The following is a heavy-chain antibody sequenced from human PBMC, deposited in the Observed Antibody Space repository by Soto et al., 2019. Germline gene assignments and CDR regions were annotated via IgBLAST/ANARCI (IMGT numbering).Heavy chain of an antibody. V-gene: IGHV1-3*01. D-gene: IGHD3-10*01. Sequence: XSVKACCKASGYTFTSYAMHWVRQAPGQRLEWMGWINAGNGNTKYSQKFQGRVTITRDTSASTAYMELSSLRSEDTAVYYCARSDYYARNWFEPSGKGTLVTVS. CDR3: ARSDYYARNWFEP. J-gene: IGHJ5*02. CDR2: INAGNGNT. CDR1: GYTFTSYA.